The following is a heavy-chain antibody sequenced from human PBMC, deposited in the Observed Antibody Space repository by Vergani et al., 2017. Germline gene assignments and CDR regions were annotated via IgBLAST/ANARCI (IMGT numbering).Heavy chain of an antibody. Sequence: QVQLVQSGAEVKKPGSSVKVSCKASGGTFSSYAISWVRQAPGQGLEWMGGIIPIFGTANYAQKFQGRVTLTADAATSTAYIELGSLRSEDTAGYYCAGGQIVLVPAAMLSTNYYYYMDVWGKGTTVTVSS. CDR1: GGTFSSYA. CDR2: IIPIFGTA. CDR3: AGGQIVLVPAAMLSTNYYYYMDV. J-gene: IGHJ6*03. D-gene: IGHD2-2*01. V-gene: IGHV1-69*01.